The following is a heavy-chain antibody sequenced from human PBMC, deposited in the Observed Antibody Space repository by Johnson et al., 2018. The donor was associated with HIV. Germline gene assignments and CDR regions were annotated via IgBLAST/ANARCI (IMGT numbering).Heavy chain of an antibody. CDR3: AKVQGFRRAFDI. V-gene: IGHV3-15*01. J-gene: IGHJ3*02. Sequence: VQVVESGGGVVQPGRSLRLSCAASGFIFSNAGMSWVRQAPGKGLEWVGRIKSKTDGGTTDYAAPVKGRFTISSDNSKNTLYLQMNSLRAEDTAVYYCAKVQGFRRAFDIWGQGTMVTVSS. D-gene: IGHD2-15*01. CDR2: IKSKTDGGTT. CDR1: GFIFSNAG.